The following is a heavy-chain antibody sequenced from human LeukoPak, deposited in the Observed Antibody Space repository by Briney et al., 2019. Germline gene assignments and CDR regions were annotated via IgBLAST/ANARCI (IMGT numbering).Heavy chain of an antibody. D-gene: IGHD3-10*01. CDR2: IWYDGSNK. CDR1: GFTFSNYG. J-gene: IGHJ4*02. V-gene: IGHV3-33*01. Sequence: GGSLRLSCAASGFTFSNYGMHWVRQAPGKGLEWVALIWYDGSNKYYADSVKGRFTISRDNSKNTLHLQMNSLRAEDTAVYYCAGSYYNVFDYWGQGTLVTVSS. CDR3: AGSYYNVFDY.